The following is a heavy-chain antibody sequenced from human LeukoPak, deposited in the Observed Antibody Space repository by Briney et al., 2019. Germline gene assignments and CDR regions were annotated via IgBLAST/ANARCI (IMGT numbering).Heavy chain of an antibody. D-gene: IGHD1-26*01. CDR2: IYYGGSP. Sequence: SETLSLTCNVSGGSISTTTNSWGWAWIRQRPTKGLEWIGSIYYGGSPYYTSSLKSRVTISVDTSKNKFSLKLASLTAADTAVYYCARRPIVGSTGFYFDPWGPGTLVTVSS. CDR1: GGSISTTTNS. V-gene: IGHV4-39*01. CDR3: ARRPIVGSTGFYFDP. J-gene: IGHJ5*02.